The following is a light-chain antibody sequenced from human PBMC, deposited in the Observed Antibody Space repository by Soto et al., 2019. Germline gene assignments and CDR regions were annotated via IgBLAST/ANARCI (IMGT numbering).Light chain of an antibody. CDR1: QSISSW. V-gene: IGKV1-5*03. J-gene: IGKJ4*01. Sequence: DIQMTQSPSTLSASVVDRVTITCRASQSISSWLAWYQQKPGKAPKLLIYKASSLESGVPSRFSGSGSGTEFTLTISRLQSDDFATYYCQQYNSYILTFGGGPKVAIK. CDR2: KAS. CDR3: QQYNSYILT.